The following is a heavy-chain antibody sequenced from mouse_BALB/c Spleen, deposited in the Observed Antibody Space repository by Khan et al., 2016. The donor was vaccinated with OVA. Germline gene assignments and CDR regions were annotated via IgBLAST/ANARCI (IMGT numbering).Heavy chain of an antibody. CDR3: GGGGGGERFLY. J-gene: IGHJ3*01. CDR2: ISTYYGDA. V-gene: IGHV1S137*01. Sequence: QVQLQQSGAELVRPGVSVKISCKGSGYTFTDFTMHWVKQSHAKSLEWIGVISTYYGDATYNQKFKGKATMTVDKSSNTAYMDLARLTSEDSAILSCGGGGGGERFLYWGQGTLVTVS. CDR1: GYTFTDFT.